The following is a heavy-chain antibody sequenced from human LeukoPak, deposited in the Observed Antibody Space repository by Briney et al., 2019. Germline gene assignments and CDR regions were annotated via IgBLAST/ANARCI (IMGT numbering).Heavy chain of an antibody. Sequence: GGSLRLSCAASGFTFSSYSMNWVRQAPGKGLEWVSSISSSSYIYYADSVKGRFTISRDNAKNSLYLQMNSLRAEDTAVYYCARSGRRKATIMGASTTRYYMDVWGKGTTVTISS. D-gene: IGHD5-12*01. V-gene: IGHV3-21*01. CDR3: ARSGRRKATIMGASTTRYYMDV. CDR2: ISSSSYI. J-gene: IGHJ6*03. CDR1: GFTFSSYS.